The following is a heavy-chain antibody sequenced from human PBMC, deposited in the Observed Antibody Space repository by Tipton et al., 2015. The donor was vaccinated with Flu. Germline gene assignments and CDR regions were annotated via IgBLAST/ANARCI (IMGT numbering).Heavy chain of an antibody. V-gene: IGHV3-7*01. D-gene: IGHD6-6*01. J-gene: IGHJ3*02. Sequence: SLRLSCAASGFTFSSYWMSWVRQAPGKGLEWVANIKQDGSEKYYVDSVKGRFTISRDNAKNSLYLQMNSLRAEDTAVYYCARDGYSSSPTSIAFDIWGQGTMVTVSS. CDR3: ARDGYSSSPTSIAFDI. CDR2: IKQDGSEK. CDR1: GFTFSSYW.